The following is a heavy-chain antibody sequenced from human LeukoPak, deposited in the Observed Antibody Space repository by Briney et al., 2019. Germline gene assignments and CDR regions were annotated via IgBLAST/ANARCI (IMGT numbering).Heavy chain of an antibody. J-gene: IGHJ6*02. V-gene: IGHV4-61*02. Sequence: PSQTLSLTCTVSGGSISSGSYYWSWIRQPAGKGLEWIGRIYTSGSTNYNPSLKSRVTISADTSKNQFSLKLSSVTAADTAVYYCAREVVPAATHYFCYGMDVWGQGTTVTVSS. D-gene: IGHD2-2*01. CDR1: GGSISSGSYY. CDR2: IYTSGST. CDR3: AREVVPAATHYFCYGMDV.